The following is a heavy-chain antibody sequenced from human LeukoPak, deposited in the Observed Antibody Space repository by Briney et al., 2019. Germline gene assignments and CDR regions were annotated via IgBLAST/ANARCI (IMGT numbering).Heavy chain of an antibody. CDR1: GFTFSSYW. Sequence: GGSLRLSCVASGFTFSSYWMHWVRQDPRKGLVWVSRINGDGRNINYADSVRGRFTISRDNAKNTLYLQMNTLRVEDTAVYYCTRGKSSGWSGVFDYWGQGTLVTVSS. CDR3: TRGKSSGWSGVFDY. J-gene: IGHJ4*02. CDR2: INGDGRNI. V-gene: IGHV3-74*01. D-gene: IGHD6-19*01.